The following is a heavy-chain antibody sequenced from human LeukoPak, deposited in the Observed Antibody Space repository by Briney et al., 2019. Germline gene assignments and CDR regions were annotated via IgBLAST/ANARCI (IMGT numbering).Heavy chain of an antibody. CDR1: GFTASSKY. Sequence: GGSLRLSCAASGFTASSKYMSWVRQAPGEGLEWVSVIYSGGSTYYADSVKGRFTISRDNSKNTLYLQMNSLRAEDTAVYYCARGVSSGWNYYFDYWGQGTLVTVSS. CDR3: ARGVSSGWNYYFDY. D-gene: IGHD6-19*01. CDR2: IYSGGST. J-gene: IGHJ4*02. V-gene: IGHV3-53*01.